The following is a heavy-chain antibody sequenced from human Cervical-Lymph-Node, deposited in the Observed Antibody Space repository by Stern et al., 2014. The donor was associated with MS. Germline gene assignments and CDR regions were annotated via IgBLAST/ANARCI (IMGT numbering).Heavy chain of an antibody. J-gene: IGHJ4*02. CDR3: VKAGPEGKTAEDY. Sequence: VQLAESGAEVRKPGASVKVSCKASGYTFTDYYMHWVRQAPGQGLEWMGIIYTNGDDTSYAQKFQGRVTMTRDTSTSTFYMELTSLRSEDTAVYYCVKAGPEGKTAEDYWGQGTLVTVSS. D-gene: IGHD1-1*01. CDR2: IYTNGDDT. CDR1: GYTFTDYY. V-gene: IGHV1-46*01.